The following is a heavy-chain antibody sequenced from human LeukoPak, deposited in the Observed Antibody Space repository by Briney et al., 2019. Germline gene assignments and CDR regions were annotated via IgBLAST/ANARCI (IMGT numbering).Heavy chain of an antibody. CDR2: IRYDGSNT. J-gene: IGHJ5*02. V-gene: IGHV3-30*02. Sequence: PGGSLRLSCAASGFTFSSYGMHWVRQAPGKGLEWVAFIRYDGSNTYYVESVKGRFTISRDNSKNNLYLQMNSLRAEDTAVYYCARVVLRFLEWSETNWFDPWGQGTLVTVSS. CDR1: GFTFSSYG. CDR3: ARVVLRFLEWSETNWFDP. D-gene: IGHD3-3*01.